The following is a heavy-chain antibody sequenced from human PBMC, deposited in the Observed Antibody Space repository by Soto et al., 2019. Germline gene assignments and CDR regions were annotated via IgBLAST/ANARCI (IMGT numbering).Heavy chain of an antibody. D-gene: IGHD2-2*02. J-gene: IGHJ5*02. Sequence: ASVKVSCKASGYTFTSYGISWVRQAPGQGLEWMGWISAYNGNTNYAQKLQGRVTMTTDTSTSTAYMELRSLRSDDTAVYYCARERCSSNSCYTGNWFDPWGQGTLVTVSS. V-gene: IGHV1-18*01. CDR1: GYTFTSYG. CDR3: ARERCSSNSCYTGNWFDP. CDR2: ISAYNGNT.